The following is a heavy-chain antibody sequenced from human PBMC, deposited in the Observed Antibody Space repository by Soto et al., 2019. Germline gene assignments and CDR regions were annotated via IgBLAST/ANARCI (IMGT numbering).Heavy chain of an antibody. J-gene: IGHJ6*02. Sequence: PSETLSLTCTVSGGSISSGGYYWSWIRQHPGKGLEWIGYIYYSGSTYYNPSLKSRVTISVDTSKNQFSLKLSSVTAADTAVYYCARDLRDYYYYGMDVWRQGTTVTVSS. CDR1: GGSISSGGYY. CDR3: ARDLRDYYYYGMDV. CDR2: IYYSGST. V-gene: IGHV4-31*03.